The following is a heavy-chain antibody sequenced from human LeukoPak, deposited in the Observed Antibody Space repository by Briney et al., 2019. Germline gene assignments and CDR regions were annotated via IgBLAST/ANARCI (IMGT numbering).Heavy chain of an antibody. CDR3: ARGVWAPFDS. V-gene: IGHV3-7*01. D-gene: IGHD7-27*01. CDR2: IKQDGSEK. Sequence: GGSLRLSCAASGFSLSNYWMNWVRQAPGKGLEWVANIKQDGSEKNYVDSVKGRFSISRDIAKNSLILQMNSLRDEDTAVYYCARGVWAPFDSWGQGTLVSVSS. CDR1: GFSLSNYW. J-gene: IGHJ4*02.